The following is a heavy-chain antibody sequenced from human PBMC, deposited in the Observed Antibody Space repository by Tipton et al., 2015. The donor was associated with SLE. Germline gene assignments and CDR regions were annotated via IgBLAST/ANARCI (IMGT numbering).Heavy chain of an antibody. CDR3: ARAKSGYPYAFDI. D-gene: IGHD5-12*01. CDR1: GGSISSGGYY. CDR2: IYYSGST. Sequence: TLSLTCTVSGGSISSGGYYWSWIRQHPGKGLEWIGYIYYSGSTNYNPSLKSRVTMSVDTSKNQFSLKLSSVTAADTAVYYCARAKSGYPYAFDIWGQGTMVTVSS. V-gene: IGHV4-31*03. J-gene: IGHJ3*02.